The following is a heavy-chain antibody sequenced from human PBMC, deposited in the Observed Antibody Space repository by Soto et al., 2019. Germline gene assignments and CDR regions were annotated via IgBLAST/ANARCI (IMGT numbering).Heavy chain of an antibody. D-gene: IGHD3-10*01. Sequence: GGSLRLSCAASGFTFINAWMSWVRQAPGKGLEWAGRIKSKTDGGTTDYAAPVKGRFTISRDESNNTLNLQMNSLKTEDTAVYYFNATLLREVNKPMTFDPWGKGTLVTVSS. CDR3: NATLLREVNKPMTFDP. CDR2: IKSKTDGGTT. CDR1: GFTFINAW. V-gene: IGHV3-15*01. J-gene: IGHJ5*02.